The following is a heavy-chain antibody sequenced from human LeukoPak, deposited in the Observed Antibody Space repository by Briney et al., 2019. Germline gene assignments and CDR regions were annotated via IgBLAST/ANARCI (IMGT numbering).Heavy chain of an antibody. CDR3: ARLLLDCSSTSCYHYYGMDV. J-gene: IGHJ6*02. Sequence: SETLSLTCTVSGGSISSYYWSWIRQPPGKGLEWLGYIYYSGSTNYNPSLKSRVTISVDRSKNQFSLKLSSVTAADTAVYYCARLLLDCSSTSCYHYYGMDVWGQGTTVTVSS. CDR1: GGSISSYY. V-gene: IGHV4-59*08. CDR2: IYYSGST. D-gene: IGHD2-2*01.